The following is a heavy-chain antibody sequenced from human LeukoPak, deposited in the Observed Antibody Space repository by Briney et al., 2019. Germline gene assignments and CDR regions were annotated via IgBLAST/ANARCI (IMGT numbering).Heavy chain of an antibody. V-gene: IGHV4-59*01. CDR2: IYYSGST. CDR3: ARETGTYYDILTGSPRRAFDI. J-gene: IGHJ3*02. Sequence: PSETLSLTCNVSGGSISRYYWSWIRQTPGKGLEWIGHIYYSGSTNYNPSLKSRVTISVDTSKNQFSLKLSSVTAADTAVYYCARETGTYYDILTGSPRRAFDIWGQGTMVTVSS. D-gene: IGHD3-9*01. CDR1: GGSISRYY.